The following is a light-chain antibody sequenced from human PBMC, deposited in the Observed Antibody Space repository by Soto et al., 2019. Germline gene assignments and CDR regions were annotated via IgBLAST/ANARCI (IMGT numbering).Light chain of an antibody. Sequence: DIVMTRSAATLSVSPGERATLSCRASQSVSSNLAWYQQKPGQAPRLLIYGASTRATGIPARFSGSGSGTEFTLTISSLQSEDFAVYYCQQYNNWPPWTFGQGTKVDIK. CDR3: QQYNNWPPWT. CDR1: QSVSSN. CDR2: GAS. J-gene: IGKJ1*01. V-gene: IGKV3-15*01.